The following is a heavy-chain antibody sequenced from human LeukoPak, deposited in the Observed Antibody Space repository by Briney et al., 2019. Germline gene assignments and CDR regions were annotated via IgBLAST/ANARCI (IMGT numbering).Heavy chain of an antibody. CDR1: GFTFSSYW. D-gene: IGHD3-22*01. CDR3: ARDVYYDSSGFDAFDI. CDR2: IKQDGSEK. Sequence: GGSLRLSCAASGFTFSSYWMSWVRQAPGKGLEWVDNIKQDGSEKYYVDSVKGRFTISRDNAKNSLYLQMNSLRAEDTAVYYCARDVYYDSSGFDAFDIWGQGTMVTVSS. J-gene: IGHJ3*02. V-gene: IGHV3-7*03.